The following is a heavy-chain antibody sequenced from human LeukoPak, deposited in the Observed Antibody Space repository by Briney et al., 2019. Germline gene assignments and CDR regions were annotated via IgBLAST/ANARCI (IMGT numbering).Heavy chain of an antibody. CDR2: ISGSGGST. CDR1: GFTFSSYA. CDR3: ARARSDMWYFEY. V-gene: IGHV3-23*01. D-gene: IGHD2-15*01. J-gene: IGHJ4*01. Sequence: PGGSLRLSCAASGFTFSSYAMSWVRQAPGKGLEWVSAISGSGGSTYYADSVKGRFTISRDNSKNTLFLQMSSLRVEDTAVYYCARARSDMWYFEYWGHGTLVTVSS.